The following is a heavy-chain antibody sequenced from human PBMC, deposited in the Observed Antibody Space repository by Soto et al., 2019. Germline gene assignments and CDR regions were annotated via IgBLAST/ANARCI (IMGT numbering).Heavy chain of an antibody. V-gene: IGHV4-31*03. CDR3: AREYFRDTAMPRDSNWFGP. D-gene: IGHD5-18*01. CDR2: IYYSGST. CDR1: GGSISSGGYY. J-gene: IGHJ5*02. Sequence: QVQLQESGPGLVKPSQTLSLTCTVSGGSISSGGYYWSWIRQHPGKGLEWIGYIYYSGSTYYNPSLSSRVTISVATSKNPFSLQLSCVCAAYTAVYYCAREYFRDTAMPRDSNWFGPSGQGTLVTVSS.